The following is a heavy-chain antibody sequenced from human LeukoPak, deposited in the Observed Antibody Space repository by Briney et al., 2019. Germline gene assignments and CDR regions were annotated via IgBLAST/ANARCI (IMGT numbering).Heavy chain of an antibody. CDR3: AGDEDYGDYGFDY. Sequence: PSETLSLTCTVSGGSMSSYYWSWIGQPAGKGLEWSGRIYTSGSTNYNPSLKSRVTMSVDTSKNQFSLKLSSVTAADTAVYYCAGDEDYGDYGFDYWGQATLVTVSS. CDR2: IYTSGST. J-gene: IGHJ4*02. CDR1: GGSMSSYY. V-gene: IGHV4-4*07. D-gene: IGHD4-17*01.